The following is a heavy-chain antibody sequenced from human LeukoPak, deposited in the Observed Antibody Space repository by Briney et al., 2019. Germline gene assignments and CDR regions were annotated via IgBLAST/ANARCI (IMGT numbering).Heavy chain of an antibody. V-gene: IGHV3-33*01. CDR2: IWYDGSNK. J-gene: IGHJ3*02. CDR1: GFTFSSYG. D-gene: IGHD5-18*01. CDR3: ARDSGSYGLPDAFDI. Sequence: GRSLRLSCAASGFTFSSYGMHWVRQAPGKGLERVAVIWYDGSNKYYADSVKGRFTISRDNSKNTLYLQMNSLRAEDTAVYYCARDSGSYGLPDAFDIWGQGTMVTVSS.